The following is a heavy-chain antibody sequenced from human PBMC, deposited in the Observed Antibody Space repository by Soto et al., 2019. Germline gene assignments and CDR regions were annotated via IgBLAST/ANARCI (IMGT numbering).Heavy chain of an antibody. CDR1: GGSISSGDYY. V-gene: IGHV4-30-4*01. D-gene: IGHD1-26*01. Sequence: SETLSLTCTVSGGSISSGDYYWSWIRQPPGKGLEWIAYIHYSGSTYHNPSLKSRVTISVDTSKNQFSLKLISVTAADTAVYYCARSRYSGSYFFDYWGQGILVTVSS. CDR3: ARSRYSGSYFFDY. J-gene: IGHJ4*02. CDR2: IHYSGST.